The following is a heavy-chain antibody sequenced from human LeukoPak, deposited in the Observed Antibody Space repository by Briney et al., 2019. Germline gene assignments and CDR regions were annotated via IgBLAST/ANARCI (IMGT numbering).Heavy chain of an antibody. J-gene: IGHJ6*02. V-gene: IGHV3-30*18. D-gene: IGHD2-8*02. CDR3: AKVVVWFGYPRAYYGMDV. Sequence: GGSLRLSCAASGFTFSSYGMRWVRQAPGKGLEWVAVISYDGSNKYYADSVKGRFTISRDNSKNTLYLQMNSLRAEDTAVYYCAKVVVWFGYPRAYYGMDVWGQGTTVTVSS. CDR2: ISYDGSNK. CDR1: GFTFSSYG.